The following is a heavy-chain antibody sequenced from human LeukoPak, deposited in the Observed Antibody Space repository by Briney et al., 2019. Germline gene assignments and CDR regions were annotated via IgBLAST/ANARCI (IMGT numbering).Heavy chain of an antibody. Sequence: GRSLRLSCAASGFTFSSYGMHWVRQAPGKGLEWVAVIWYDGSNKYYADSVKGRFTISRGNSKNTLYLQMNSLRVEDTAVYYCAKGCSSTSCYMRSYNWFDPWGQGTLVTVSS. D-gene: IGHD2-2*02. CDR3: AKGCSSTSCYMRSYNWFDP. J-gene: IGHJ5*02. V-gene: IGHV3-33*06. CDR2: IWYDGSNK. CDR1: GFTFSSYG.